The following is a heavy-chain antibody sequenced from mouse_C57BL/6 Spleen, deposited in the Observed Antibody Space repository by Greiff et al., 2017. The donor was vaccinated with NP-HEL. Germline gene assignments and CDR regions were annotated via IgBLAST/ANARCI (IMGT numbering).Heavy chain of an antibody. J-gene: IGHJ4*01. CDR2: IYPGSGST. D-gene: IGHD1-1*01. V-gene: IGHV1-55*01. CDR1: GYTFTSYW. Sequence: QVQLQQPGAELVKPGASVKMSCKASGYTFTSYWITWVKQRPGQGLEWIGDIYPGSGSTNYNEKFKSKATLTVDTSSSTAYMQLSSLTSEDSAVYYCASLIYYYGSNAMDYWGQGTSVTVSS. CDR3: ASLIYYYGSNAMDY.